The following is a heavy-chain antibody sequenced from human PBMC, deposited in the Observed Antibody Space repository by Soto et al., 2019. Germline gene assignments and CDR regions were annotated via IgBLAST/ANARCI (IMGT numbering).Heavy chain of an antibody. D-gene: IGHD2-8*02. CDR2: VDPNSGGT. CDR3: AGDNSGPLED. J-gene: IGHJ4*02. V-gene: IGHV1-2*02. Sequence: ASVKVSCKPSGYTFTAYYIHWVRQAPGLGLEWMGWVDPNSGGTRDAQNFQGRVTMTRDTSTSTVYMELNWLRSDDTALYYCAGDNSGPLEDCGKRTLVTVPS. CDR1: GYTFTAYY.